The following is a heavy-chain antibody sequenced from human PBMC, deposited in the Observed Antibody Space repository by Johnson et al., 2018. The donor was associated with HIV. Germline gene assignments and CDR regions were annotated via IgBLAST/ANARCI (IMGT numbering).Heavy chain of an antibody. CDR3: ARDPDPFREYHGDAFDI. J-gene: IGHJ3*02. D-gene: IGHD3-10*01. CDR1: GFTFSSYA. Sequence: QMQLVESGGGVVQPGRSLRLSCAASGFTFSSYAMHWVRQAPGKGLEWVAVISYDGSNKYYADSVKGRFTISRDSSKDTLYVQMNSLRGEDTAVYYCARDPDPFREYHGDAFDIWGQGTMVTVSS. V-gene: IGHV3-30*04. CDR2: ISYDGSNK.